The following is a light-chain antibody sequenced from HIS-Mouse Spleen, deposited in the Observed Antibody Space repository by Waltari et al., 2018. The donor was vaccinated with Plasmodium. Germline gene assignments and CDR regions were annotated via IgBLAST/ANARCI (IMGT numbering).Light chain of an antibody. J-gene: IGKJ1*01. CDR2: SAS. CDR1: KSVLYSSNNKNY. V-gene: IGKV4-1*01. Sequence: DIVMTQSPDSLAVSLGERAPINCKSSKSVLYSSNNKNYLAWYQQKQGKPSKLLIYSASTRQSGFPDRFSGSVSGTDFTLTISSLQAEDVAVYYCQQYYSTPWTFGQGTKVEIK. CDR3: QQYYSTPWT.